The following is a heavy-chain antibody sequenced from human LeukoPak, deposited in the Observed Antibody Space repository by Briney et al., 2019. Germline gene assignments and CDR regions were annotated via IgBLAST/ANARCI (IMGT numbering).Heavy chain of an antibody. V-gene: IGHV3-7*01. CDR2: IKQDGSEK. CDR1: GFTFSSYW. CDR3: ARDLEDGRWLQPRYYFDY. D-gene: IGHD5-24*01. J-gene: IGHJ4*02. Sequence: GGSLRLSCAASGFTFSSYWMSWVRQAPGKGLERVANIKQDGSEKYYVDSVKGRFTISRDNAKNSLYLQMNSLGAEDTAVYYCARDLEDGRWLQPRYYFDYWGQGTLVTVSS.